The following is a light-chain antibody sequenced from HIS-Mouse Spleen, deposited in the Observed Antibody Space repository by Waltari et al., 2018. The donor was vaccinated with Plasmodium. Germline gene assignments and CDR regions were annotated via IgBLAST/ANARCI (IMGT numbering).Light chain of an antibody. V-gene: IGKV1-5*03. CDR1: QSISSW. CDR3: QQYNSYSWT. CDR2: KAF. Sequence: DIQMTQSPSTLSASVGDRVTITCRASQSISSWLAWYQQKQGKAPKLLIYKAFSLESGVTLRFSGSGTGTEFTLTISSLQPDDFATYYCQQYNSYSWTFGQGTKVEIK. J-gene: IGKJ1*01.